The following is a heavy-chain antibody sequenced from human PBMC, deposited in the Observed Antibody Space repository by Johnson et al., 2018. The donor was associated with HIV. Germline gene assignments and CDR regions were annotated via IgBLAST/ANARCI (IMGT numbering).Heavy chain of an antibody. J-gene: IGHJ3*01. CDR1: GFSFDDYA. V-gene: IGHV3-9*01. D-gene: IGHD2-15*01. CDR2: INWNGGST. Sequence: QLVESGGGLEQPGRSLRLSCAASGFSFDDYAMHWVRQAPGKGLAWVSGINWNGGSTGYADSVKGRFTISRDNSKNTLYLQMNSLRADDTAVYYCAKGIVTGGRVFFDGFDFWGQGTMVTVSS. CDR3: AKGIVTGGRVFFDGFDF.